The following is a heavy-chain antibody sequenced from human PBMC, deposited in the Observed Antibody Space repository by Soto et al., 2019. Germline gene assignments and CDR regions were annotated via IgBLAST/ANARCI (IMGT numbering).Heavy chain of an antibody. CDR3: AGADVGSNWFDP. CDR2: IIPIFGTA. D-gene: IGHD3-10*01. V-gene: IGHV1-69*12. J-gene: IGHJ5*02. Sequence: QVQLVQSGAEVKKPGSSVKVSCKASGGTFSSYAISWVRQAPGQGLEWMGGIIPIFGTANYAQKFQGRVTITADESTSTAYRELSSRRSEDTAVYYCAGADVGSNWFDPWGQGTLVTVSS. CDR1: GGTFSSYA.